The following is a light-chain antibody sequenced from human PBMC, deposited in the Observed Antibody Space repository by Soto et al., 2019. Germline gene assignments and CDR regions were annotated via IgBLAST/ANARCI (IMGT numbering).Light chain of an antibody. V-gene: IGKV1-5*01. J-gene: IGKJ1*01. CDR1: QGLTTW. CDR3: FLDYSDFWA. CDR2: DAS. Sequence: LLLSLSPSAPSSAIEDIVVLTFRASQGLTTWLAWYHQKPAKAPKLLIYDASSLESGVPSRFSGSGSGTEFTLTSSMQHADFVTTYCFLDYSDFWAFGQGTKVDIK.